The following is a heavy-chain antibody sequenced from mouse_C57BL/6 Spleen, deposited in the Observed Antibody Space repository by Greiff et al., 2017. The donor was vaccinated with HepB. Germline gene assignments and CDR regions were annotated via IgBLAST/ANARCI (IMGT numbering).Heavy chain of an antibody. J-gene: IGHJ4*01. Sequence: VNVVESGAELAKPGASVKLSCKASGYTFTSYWMHWVKQRPGQGLEWIGYINPSSGYTKYNQKFKAKATLTADKSSSTAYMQLSSLTYEDSAVYYCARRELNYAMDYWGQGTSVTVSS. CDR3: ARRELNYAMDY. CDR1: GYTFTSYW. V-gene: IGHV1-7*01. CDR2: INPSSGYT.